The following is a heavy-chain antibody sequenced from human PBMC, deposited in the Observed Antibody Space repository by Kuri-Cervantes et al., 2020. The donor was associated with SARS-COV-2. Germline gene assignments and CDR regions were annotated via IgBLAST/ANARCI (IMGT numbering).Heavy chain of an antibody. J-gene: IGHJ2*01. CDR1: GFTFSSYS. CDR3: TRAGNWYFDL. V-gene: IGHV3-48*04. CDR2: ISSSSSTI. Sequence: GESLKISCAASGFTFSSYSMNWVRQAPGKGLEWVSYISSSSSTIYYADSVKGRFTISRDNAKNTLYLQMNSLRVEDTAVYYCTRAGNWYFDLWGRGTLVTVSS.